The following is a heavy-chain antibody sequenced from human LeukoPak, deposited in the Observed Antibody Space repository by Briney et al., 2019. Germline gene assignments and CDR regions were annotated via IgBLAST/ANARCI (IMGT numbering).Heavy chain of an antibody. CDR1: GFTFSSYG. Sequence: GGSLRLSCAAPGFTFSSYGMHWVRQAPGKGLEWVAFIRYDGSNKYYADSVKGRFTISRDNSKNTLYLQMNSLRAEDTAVYYCAKGPYCSSTSCYKANWYFDLWGRGTLVTVSS. V-gene: IGHV3-30*02. CDR3: AKGPYCSSTSCYKANWYFDL. D-gene: IGHD2-2*02. J-gene: IGHJ2*01. CDR2: IRYDGSNK.